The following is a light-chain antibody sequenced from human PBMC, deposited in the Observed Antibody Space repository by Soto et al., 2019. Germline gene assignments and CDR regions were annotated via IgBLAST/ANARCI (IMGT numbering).Light chain of an antibody. CDR3: QQSDSTPYT. J-gene: IGKJ2*01. Sequence: DIQMTQSPSSLSASVGDRVTITCRASQTISTYLNWYQQKPGKAPTLLIYDASSLLSGVPSRFSGSGSGTDFTLTIASLQPEDFSTYYWQQSDSTPYTFGQGTKVEI. CDR2: DAS. V-gene: IGKV1-39*01. CDR1: QTISTY.